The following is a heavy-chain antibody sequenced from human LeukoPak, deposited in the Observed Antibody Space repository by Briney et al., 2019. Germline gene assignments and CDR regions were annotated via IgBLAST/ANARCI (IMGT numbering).Heavy chain of an antibody. J-gene: IGHJ6*03. V-gene: IGHV1-69*13. CDR2: IIPIFGTA. D-gene: IGHD6-6*01. CDR3: ARDLAARGNYYYYYMDV. Sequence: VKISCKVSGYTFTDYYMHWVRQAPGQGLEWMGGIIPIFGTANYAQKFQGRVTITADESTSTAYMELSSLRSEDTAVYYCARDLAARGNYYYYYMDVWGKGTTVTVSS. CDR1: GYTFTDYY.